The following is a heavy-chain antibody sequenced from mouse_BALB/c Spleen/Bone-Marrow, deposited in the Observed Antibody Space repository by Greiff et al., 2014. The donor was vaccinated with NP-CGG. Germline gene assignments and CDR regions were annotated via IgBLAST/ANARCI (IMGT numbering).Heavy chain of an antibody. CDR3: ARAITDAMDY. Sequence: QVQLQQPGAELVRPGTSVKVSCKGSGYAFTNYLIEWVKQRPGQGLEWIGVINSGSGGTKCNEKFKGKATLTADKSSSTAYMQLSSLTSDDSAVYFCARAITDAMDYWGQGTSVTVSS. D-gene: IGHD2-4*01. CDR2: INSGSGGT. CDR1: GYAFTNYL. J-gene: IGHJ4*01. V-gene: IGHV1-54*01.